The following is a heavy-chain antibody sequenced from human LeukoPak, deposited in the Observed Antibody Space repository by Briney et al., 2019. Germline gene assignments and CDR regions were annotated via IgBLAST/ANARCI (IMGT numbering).Heavy chain of an antibody. CDR3: AKAQDPIAAAGTSPFDY. V-gene: IGHV3-30-3*01. Sequence: GGSLRLSCAASGFTFSSYAMHWVRQAPGKGLEWVAVISYDGSNKYYADSVKGRFTISRDNSKNTLSLQMNSLRAEDTAVYYCAKAQDPIAAAGTSPFDYWGQGTLVTVSS. CDR1: GFTFSSYA. CDR2: ISYDGSNK. J-gene: IGHJ4*02. D-gene: IGHD6-13*01.